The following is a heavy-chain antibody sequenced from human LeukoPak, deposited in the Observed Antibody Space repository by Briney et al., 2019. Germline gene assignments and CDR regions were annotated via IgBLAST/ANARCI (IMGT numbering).Heavy chain of an antibody. J-gene: IGHJ4*02. D-gene: IGHD3-10*01. CDR3: ARDLEGSGSFYRPSYDY. CDR2: ISSSGSTT. Sequence: GGSLRLSCAASGFSFSSYEMNWVRQAPGKGLEWVSYISSSGSTTYYADSVKGRFTISRDNARNSLYLQMNSLRAEDTAVYYCARDLEGSGSFYRPSYDYWGQGTLVTVSS. CDR1: GFSFSSYE. V-gene: IGHV3-48*03.